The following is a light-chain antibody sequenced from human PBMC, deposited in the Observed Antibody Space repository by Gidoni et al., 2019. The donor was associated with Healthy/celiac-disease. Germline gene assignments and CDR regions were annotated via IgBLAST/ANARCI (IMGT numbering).Light chain of an antibody. CDR1: NIGSES. Sequence: SYVLTHPPSVSVAPGKTARITCGGNNIGSESVHWYQQKPGQAPVLVIYYDSDRPSGIPERFSGSNSGNTATLTISRVEAGDEADYYCQVWDSSSDHHVVFGGGTKLTVL. CDR3: QVWDSSSDHHVV. V-gene: IGLV3-21*04. CDR2: YDS. J-gene: IGLJ2*01.